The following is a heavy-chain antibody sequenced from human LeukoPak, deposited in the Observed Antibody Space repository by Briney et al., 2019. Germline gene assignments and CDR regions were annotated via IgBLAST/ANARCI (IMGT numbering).Heavy chain of an antibody. V-gene: IGHV3-21*01. CDR3: TRVGGVEVLRYFDWLSRSENWFDP. CDR2: ISSSSSYI. CDR1: GFTFSSYS. D-gene: IGHD3-9*01. J-gene: IGHJ5*02. Sequence: GGSLRLSCAASGFTFSSYSMNWVRQAPGKGLEWVSSISSSSSYIYYADSAEGRFTISRDNAKNSLYLQMNSLRAEDTAVYYCTRVGGVEVLRYFDWLSRSENWFDPWGQGTLVTVSS.